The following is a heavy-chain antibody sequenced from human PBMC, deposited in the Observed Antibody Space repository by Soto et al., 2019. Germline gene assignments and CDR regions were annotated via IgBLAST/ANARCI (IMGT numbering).Heavy chain of an antibody. CDR3: ARDDVDTAMPFGMDV. V-gene: IGHV1-69*12. Sequence: VQLEQSGAEVKMPGSSVKVSCKASGGTFSSYAISWVRQAPGQGLEWMGGIIPIFGTANYAQKFQGRVTITADESTSTAYMELSSLRSEDTAVYYCARDDVDTAMPFGMDVWGQGTTVTVSS. J-gene: IGHJ6*02. D-gene: IGHD5-18*01. CDR2: IIPIFGTA. CDR1: GGTFSSYA.